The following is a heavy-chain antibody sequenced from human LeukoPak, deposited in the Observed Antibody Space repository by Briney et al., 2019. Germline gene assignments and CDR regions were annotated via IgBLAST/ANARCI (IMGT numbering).Heavy chain of an antibody. CDR1: GYTLTELS. CDR3: ASSSGYYSPLDV. J-gene: IGHJ6*04. D-gene: IGHD3-22*01. CDR2: IILIFGTA. Sequence: SVKVSCKVSGYTLTELSMHWVRQAPGKGLEWMGGIILIFGTANYAQKFQGRVTITTDESTSTAYMELSSLRSEDTAVYYCASSSGYYSPLDVWGKGTTVTVSS. V-gene: IGHV1-69*05.